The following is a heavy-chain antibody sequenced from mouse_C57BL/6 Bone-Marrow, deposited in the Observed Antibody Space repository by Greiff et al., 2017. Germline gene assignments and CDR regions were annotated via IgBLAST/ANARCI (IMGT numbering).Heavy chain of an antibody. Sequence: VMLVESGAELARPGASVKLSCKASGYTFTSYGISWVKQRTGQGLEWIGEIYPRSGNTYYNEKFKGKATLTADKSSSTAYMELRSLTSEDSAVYFCAREGITRRYFDVWGTGTTVTVSS. CDR3: AREGITRRYFDV. D-gene: IGHD1-1*01. CDR2: IYPRSGNT. V-gene: IGHV1-81*01. J-gene: IGHJ1*03. CDR1: GYTFTSYG.